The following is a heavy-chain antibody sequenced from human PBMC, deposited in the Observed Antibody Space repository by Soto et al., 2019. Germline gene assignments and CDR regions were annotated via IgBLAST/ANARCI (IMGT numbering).Heavy chain of an antibody. CDR3: ARAEAVVPAATDPFDY. CDR2: ISGSGDTT. D-gene: IGHD2-2*01. Sequence: KGLEWVSSISGSGDTTYYADSVKGRFTISRDNSKNTLYLQMNSLRAEDTAVYYCARAEAVVPAATDPFDYWGQGTLVTVSS. V-gene: IGHV3-23*01. J-gene: IGHJ4*02.